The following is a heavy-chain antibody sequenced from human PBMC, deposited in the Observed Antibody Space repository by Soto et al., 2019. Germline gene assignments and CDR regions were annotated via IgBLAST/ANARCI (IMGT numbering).Heavy chain of an antibody. Sequence: EVQLLQSWGGLGQPGGSLTLSCAASGFTFNNFAMTWVRQAPGKGLEWVSSVSSGGDNTWYADSVKGRLTISRDNTKNPLYLQMNILSAADTAVYYCAKVQLPPSNYGGGYLLDFWGQGTLVTVSS. J-gene: IGHJ4*02. CDR3: AKVQLPPSNYGGGYLLDF. CDR2: VSSGGDNT. D-gene: IGHD4-4*01. CDR1: GFTFNNFA. V-gene: IGHV3-23*01.